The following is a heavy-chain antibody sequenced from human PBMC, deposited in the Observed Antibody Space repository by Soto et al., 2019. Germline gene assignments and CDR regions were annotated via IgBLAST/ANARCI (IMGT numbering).Heavy chain of an antibody. Sequence: GGSLRLSCAASGFTFSSYAMSWVRQAPGKGLEWVSAISGSGGSTYYADSVKGRFTISRDNSKNTLYLQMNSLRAEDTAVYYCAKSGPYDYVWGSYRYPLYYFDYWGQGTLVTVSS. D-gene: IGHD3-16*02. J-gene: IGHJ4*02. V-gene: IGHV3-23*01. CDR1: GFTFSSYA. CDR2: ISGSGGST. CDR3: AKSGPYDYVWGSYRYPLYYFDY.